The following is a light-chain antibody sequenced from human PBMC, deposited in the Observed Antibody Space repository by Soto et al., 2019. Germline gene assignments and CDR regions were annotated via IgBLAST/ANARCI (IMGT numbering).Light chain of an antibody. CDR1: ITSIGHNS. Sequence: QAVVTQPPSVSAAPGQTVTISCSGSITSIGHNSVSWYQQLPGAAPKLLIYDNDKRPSGISARFSGSKSGTSASLGVTGLQTGDEADYYCETWDSGLSAVVFGGGTKVTVL. V-gene: IGLV1-51*01. J-gene: IGLJ2*01. CDR2: DND. CDR3: ETWDSGLSAVV.